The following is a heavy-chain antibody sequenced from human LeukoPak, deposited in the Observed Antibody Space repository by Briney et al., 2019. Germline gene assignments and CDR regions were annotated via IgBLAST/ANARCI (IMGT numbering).Heavy chain of an antibody. J-gene: IGHJ4*02. D-gene: IGHD3-22*01. Sequence: ASETLSLTCTVSGGSISSYYWSWIRQPPGKGLEWIGYIYYSGSTNYNPSLKSRVTISVDTSKNQFSLKLSSVTAADTAVYYCARLYYYDSSGYFPFDYWGQGTLVTVSS. CDR3: ARLYYYDSSGYFPFDY. CDR1: GGSISSYY. V-gene: IGHV4-59*08. CDR2: IYYSGST.